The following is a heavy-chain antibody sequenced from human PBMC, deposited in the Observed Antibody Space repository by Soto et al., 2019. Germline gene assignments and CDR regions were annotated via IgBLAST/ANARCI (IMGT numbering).Heavy chain of an antibody. Sequence: EVLLVESGGGLVNPGGSLRLSCAASGFTFSSYSVSWVRQAPGKGLEWVSSISSGSSYIHYVDSVKGRFTISRDNAKNSLYLQMNSLRAEDTAVYYCARDLGDTSRYYPEFHSWGQGTLVTVSS. CDR2: ISSGSSYI. CDR3: ARDLGDTSRYYPEFHS. D-gene: IGHD3-22*01. V-gene: IGHV3-21*02. J-gene: IGHJ4*02. CDR1: GFTFSSYS.